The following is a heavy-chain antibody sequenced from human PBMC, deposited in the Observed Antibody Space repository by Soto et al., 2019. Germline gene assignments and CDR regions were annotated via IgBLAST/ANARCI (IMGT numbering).Heavy chain of an antibody. CDR2: TSYGGNT. V-gene: IGHV4-39*01. CDR1: GGSISSSGYY. Sequence: PSETLSLTCSVSGGSISSSGYYGGWIRHPPGKGLEWIGSTSYGGNTYYSPSLKSRDTIYGDTSKNRLSLELRPVTARDTAVYFCARRGARTEVDGLSTGFEPWGQGNLVTV. D-gene: IGHD2-2*01. CDR3: ARRGARTEVDGLSTGFEP. J-gene: IGHJ5*02.